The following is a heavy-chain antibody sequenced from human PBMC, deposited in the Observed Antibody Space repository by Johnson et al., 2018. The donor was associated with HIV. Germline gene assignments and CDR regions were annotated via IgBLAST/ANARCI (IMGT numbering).Heavy chain of an antibody. CDR1: GFTFSSYG. D-gene: IGHD1-26*01. CDR2: ISYDGSNK. CDR3: TTESASVGANYAFDI. J-gene: IGHJ3*02. Sequence: QVQLVESGGGVVQPGRSLRLSCAASGFTFSSYGMHWVRQAPGKGLEWVAVISYDGSNKYYADSVKGRFTISRDNSKNTLYLQMNSLRAEDTAVYYCTTESASVGANYAFDIWGQGTMVTVSS. V-gene: IGHV3-30*03.